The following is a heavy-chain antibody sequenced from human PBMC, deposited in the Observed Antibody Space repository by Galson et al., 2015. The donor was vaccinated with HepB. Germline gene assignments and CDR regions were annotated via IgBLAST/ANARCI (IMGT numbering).Heavy chain of an antibody. CDR2: IHSSGTP. Sequence: SETLSLTCAVSGFSVSTPYHYWGWVRQPPGKGLEWIGNIHSSGTPSYNPSLRGRATIFMDTSSNQFSLRLTSVAAADAGLYFCVKQPWSSLLRGRVDTWSQGTLVTVSS. D-gene: IGHD3-10*01. V-gene: IGHV4-39*01. CDR1: GFSVSTPYHY. CDR3: VKQPWSSLLRGRVDT. J-gene: IGHJ5*02.